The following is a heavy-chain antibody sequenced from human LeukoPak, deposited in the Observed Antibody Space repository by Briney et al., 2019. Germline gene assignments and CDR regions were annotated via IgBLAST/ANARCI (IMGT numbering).Heavy chain of an antibody. CDR3: ARGGTNYYDSSGYYSGFDY. CDR1: GGSISSGDYY. J-gene: IGHJ4*02. CDR2: IYYSGST. Sequence: SQTLSLTCTVSGGSISSGDYYWSWIRQPPGKGLEWIGYIYYSGSTYYNPSLKSRVTISVDTSKNQFSLKLSSLTAADTAVYYCARGGTNYYDSSGYYSGFDYWGQGTLVTVSS. D-gene: IGHD3-22*01. V-gene: IGHV4-30-4*08.